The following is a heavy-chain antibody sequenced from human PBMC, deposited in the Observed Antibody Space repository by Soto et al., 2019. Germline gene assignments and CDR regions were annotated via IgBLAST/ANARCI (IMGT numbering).Heavy chain of an antibody. CDR1: GFNFSSYG. D-gene: IGHD3-10*01. J-gene: IGHJ2*01. CDR3: ARDYGKNLPKNWYFDL. CDR2: IWYDGSNK. V-gene: IGHV3-33*01. Sequence: QVQLVESGGGVVQPGRSLRLSCAASGFNFSSYGMHWVRQAPGKGLEWVAVIWYDGSNKYYADSVKGRFTISRDNSKNTLDLQMNSLRAEDTAVYYCARDYGKNLPKNWYFDLWGRGTLVTVSS.